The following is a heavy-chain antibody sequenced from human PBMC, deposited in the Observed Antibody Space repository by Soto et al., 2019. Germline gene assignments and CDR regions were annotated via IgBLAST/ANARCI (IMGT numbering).Heavy chain of an antibody. Sequence: GASVKVSCKVSGYTLTELSMHWVRRAPGKGLEWMGGFDPEDGETIYAQKFQGRVTMTEDTSTDTAYMELSSLRSEDTAVYYCATGHLYRDAFDIWGQGTMVTVSS. V-gene: IGHV1-24*01. J-gene: IGHJ3*02. CDR3: ATGHLYRDAFDI. CDR1: GYTLTELS. CDR2: FDPEDGET.